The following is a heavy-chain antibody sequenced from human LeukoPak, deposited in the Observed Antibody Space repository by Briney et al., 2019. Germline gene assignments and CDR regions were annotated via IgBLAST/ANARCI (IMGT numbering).Heavy chain of an antibody. J-gene: IGHJ4*02. CDR2: ISSSSNYI. V-gene: IGHV3-21*01. Sequence: AGGSLRLSCAASGFTFSSYSMNWVRQAPGKGLEWVSSISSSSNYIYYGDSVKGRFTISRDNAKNSLYLQMNSLRAEDTAVYYCARDHQWLETGEYYFDYWGQGTLVTVSS. CDR1: GFTFSSYS. CDR3: ARDHQWLETGEYYFDY. D-gene: IGHD6-19*01.